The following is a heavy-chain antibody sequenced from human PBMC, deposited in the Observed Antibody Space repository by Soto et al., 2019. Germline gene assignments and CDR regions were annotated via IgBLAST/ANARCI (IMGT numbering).Heavy chain of an antibody. CDR2: IYYSGST. CDR1: GGSISSNSYY. Sequence: QLQVQESGPGLVKPSETLSLTCTVSGGSISSNSYYWGWIRQPPGKGLEWIAKIYYSGSTYYNPSLQSRVTISVDTSKNQFSLQLSSVTAADTAVYYCARHVKQNLYYYYYGMDVWGQGTTVTVSS. J-gene: IGHJ6*02. CDR3: ARHVKQNLYYYYYGMDV. V-gene: IGHV4-39*01.